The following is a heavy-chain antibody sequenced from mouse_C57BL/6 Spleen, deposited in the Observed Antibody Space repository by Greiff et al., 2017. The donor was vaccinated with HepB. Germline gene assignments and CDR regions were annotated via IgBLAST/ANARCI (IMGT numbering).Heavy chain of an antibody. J-gene: IGHJ1*03. CDR2: IDPEDGET. CDR3: ARGLLLRYFDV. CDR1: GFNIKDYY. Sequence: EVKLVESGAELVKPGASVKLSCTASGFNIKDYYMHWVKQRTEQGLEWIGRIDPEDGETKFAPKFQGKATITADTSSNTAYLQLSSLTSEDTAVYYCARGLLLRYFDVWGTGTTVTVSS. V-gene: IGHV14-2*01. D-gene: IGHD1-1*01.